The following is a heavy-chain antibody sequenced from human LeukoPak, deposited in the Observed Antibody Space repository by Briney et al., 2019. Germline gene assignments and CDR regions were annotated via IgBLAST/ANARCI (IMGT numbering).Heavy chain of an antibody. CDR3: AKDYYGSGKANYFDY. J-gene: IGHJ4*02. Sequence: GGSLRLSCAASGFTFSSYSMNWVRQAPGKGLEWVSAISGSGGSTYYADSVKGRFTISRDNSKNTLYLQMNSLRAEDTAVYYCAKDYYGSGKANYFDYWGQGTLVTVSS. V-gene: IGHV3-23*01. CDR2: ISGSGGST. D-gene: IGHD3-10*01. CDR1: GFTFSSYS.